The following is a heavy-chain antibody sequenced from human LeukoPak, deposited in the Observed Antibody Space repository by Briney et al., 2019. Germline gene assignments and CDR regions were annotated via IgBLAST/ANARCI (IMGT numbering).Heavy chain of an antibody. Sequence: ASVTVSCKASGYTFTSYDINWVRQATGQGLEWMGWMNPNSGNTGYAQKFQGRVTITRNTSISTAYMELSSLRSEDTAVYYCARGAIAVAHTPYYFDYWGQGTLVTVSS. D-gene: IGHD6-19*01. J-gene: IGHJ4*02. CDR1: GYTFTSYD. V-gene: IGHV1-8*01. CDR2: MNPNSGNT. CDR3: ARGAIAVAHTPYYFDY.